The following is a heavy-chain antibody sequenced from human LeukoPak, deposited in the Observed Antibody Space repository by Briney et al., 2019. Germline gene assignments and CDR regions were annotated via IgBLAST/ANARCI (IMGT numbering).Heavy chain of an antibody. J-gene: IGHJ5*02. Sequence: QSGGSLRLSCAASGFTFSSYEMNWVRQPPGKGLEWVSYISSSGSTIYYADSVKGRFTISRDNAKNSLYLQMNSLRAEDTAVYYCARKAPITMIEVDWFDPWGQGTLVTVSS. CDR3: ARKAPITMIEVDWFDP. CDR1: GFTFSSYE. D-gene: IGHD3-22*01. V-gene: IGHV3-48*03. CDR2: ISSSGSTI.